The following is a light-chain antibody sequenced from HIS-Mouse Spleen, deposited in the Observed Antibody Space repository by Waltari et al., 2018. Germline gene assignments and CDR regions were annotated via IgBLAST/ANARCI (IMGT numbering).Light chain of an antibody. J-gene: IGLJ2*01. CDR1: ALPKKY. V-gene: IGLV3-10*01. CDR3: YSTDSSGNHRV. CDR2: EDS. Sequence: SYDLTQPPSVSVSPGQTARLTRSGDALPKKYAYWYQQKSGQAPVLLIYEDSKRPPGIPERFSGSSSGTMATLTISGAQVADEADYYCYSTDSSGNHRVFGGGTKLTVL.